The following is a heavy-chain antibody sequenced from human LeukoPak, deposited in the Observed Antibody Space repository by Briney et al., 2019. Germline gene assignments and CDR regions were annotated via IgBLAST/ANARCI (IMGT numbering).Heavy chain of an antibody. Sequence: GGSLRLSCAASGFIFSSYSMNWVRQAPGKGLEWVSYISSSSSTIYYADSVKGRFTISRDNAKNTLYLQMNSLRAEDTAVYYCASQYYDFWSGTPPFDYWGQGTLVTVSS. CDR3: ASQYYDFWSGTPPFDY. D-gene: IGHD3-3*01. J-gene: IGHJ4*02. V-gene: IGHV3-48*04. CDR1: GFIFSSYS. CDR2: ISSSSSTI.